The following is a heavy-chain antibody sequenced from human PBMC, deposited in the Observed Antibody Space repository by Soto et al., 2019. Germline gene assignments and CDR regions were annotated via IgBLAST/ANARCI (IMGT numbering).Heavy chain of an antibody. CDR2: IYYSGST. D-gene: IGHD5-12*01. CDR1: CGSISSGGYY. CDR3: ARERGDGYIRDWFDP. Sequence: SETLSLTCTVSCGSISSGGYYWSWIRQHPGKGLEWIGYIYYSGSTYYNPSLKSRVTISVDTSKNQFSLKLSSVTAADTAVYYCARERGDGYIRDWFDPWGQGTLVTVSS. J-gene: IGHJ5*02. V-gene: IGHV4-31*03.